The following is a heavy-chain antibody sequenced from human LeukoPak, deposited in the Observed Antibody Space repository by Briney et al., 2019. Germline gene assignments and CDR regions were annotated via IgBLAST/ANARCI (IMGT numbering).Heavy chain of an antibody. CDR1: GFTFSSYS. V-gene: IGHV3-21*01. CDR2: ISSSSSDI. J-gene: IGHJ4*02. Sequence: GGSLRLSCAASGFTFSSYSMNWVRQAPGKGLEWVSSISSSSSDIYYADSVKDRFTISRDNAKNSLYLQMNSLRAEDTAVYYCARDSTDFDCWGQGTLVTVSS. CDR3: ARDSTDFDC.